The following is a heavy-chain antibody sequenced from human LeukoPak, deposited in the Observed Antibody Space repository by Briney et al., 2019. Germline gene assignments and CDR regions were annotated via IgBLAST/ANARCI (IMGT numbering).Heavy chain of an antibody. CDR1: GYTFTSYA. CDR2: IIPILGIA. CDR3: ARESVKNWFDP. J-gene: IGHJ5*02. V-gene: IGHV1-69*04. Sequence: GASGKVSCKASGYTFTSYAMNWLRQAPGQGLEWMGRIIPILGIANYAQKFQGRVTITADKSTSTAYMELSSLRSDDTAVYYCARESVKNWFDPWGQGTLVTVSS. D-gene: IGHD4-11*01.